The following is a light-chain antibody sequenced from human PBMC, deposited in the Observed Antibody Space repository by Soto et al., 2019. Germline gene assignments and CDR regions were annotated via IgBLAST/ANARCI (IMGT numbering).Light chain of an antibody. J-gene: IGKJ1*01. Sequence: TQSPSTLSASVGDRVTITFRASQSISYWLAWYQQKPGKAPNLLIYKASNLESGVPSRFNGSGSGTDFTLTISSLEPEDFAVYYCQQRSNWPRTFGQGTKVDIK. CDR2: KAS. V-gene: IGKV1-5*03. CDR3: QQRSNWPRT. CDR1: QSISYW.